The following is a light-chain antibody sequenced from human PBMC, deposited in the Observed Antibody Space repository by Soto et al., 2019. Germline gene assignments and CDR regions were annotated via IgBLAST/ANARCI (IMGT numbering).Light chain of an antibody. Sequence: SYEPTQPPSVSVSPGQTARITCSGDALPKQYAYWYQQKPGQAPVLVIYKDSERPSGIPERFSGSSSGTTVTLTISGVQAEDEADYYCQSADSSGTVVFGGGTQLTVL. V-gene: IGLV3-25*03. J-gene: IGLJ2*01. CDR3: QSADSSGTVV. CDR2: KDS. CDR1: ALPKQY.